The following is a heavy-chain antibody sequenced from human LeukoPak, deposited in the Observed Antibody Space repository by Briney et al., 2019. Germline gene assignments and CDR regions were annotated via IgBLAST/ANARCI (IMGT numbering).Heavy chain of an antibody. D-gene: IGHD6-6*01. V-gene: IGHV3-30*03. Sequence: GGSLRLSCAASGFTSSSYGMHWVRQAPGKGLEWVAVISYDGSNKYYADSVKGRFTISRDNAKNSLYLQMNSLRAEDTAVYYCTRRPIAATAYYFVYWGQGTLVTVSS. CDR3: TRRPIAATAYYFVY. CDR2: ISYDGSNK. J-gene: IGHJ4*02. CDR1: GFTSSSYG.